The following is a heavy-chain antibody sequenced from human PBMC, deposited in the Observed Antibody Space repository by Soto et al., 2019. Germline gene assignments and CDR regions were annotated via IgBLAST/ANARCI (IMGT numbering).Heavy chain of an antibody. CDR2: MNPNSGNT. CDR1: GYTFTSYD. D-gene: IGHD3-22*01. CDR3: ARDYPRYYYDSSGSFDY. Sequence: ASVKVSCKASGYTFTSYDINWVRQATGQGLEWMGWMNPNSGNTGYAQKFQGRVTMTRNTSISTAYMELSSLRSEDTAVYYCARDYPRYYYDSSGSFDYWGQGTLVTVSS. J-gene: IGHJ4*02. V-gene: IGHV1-8*01.